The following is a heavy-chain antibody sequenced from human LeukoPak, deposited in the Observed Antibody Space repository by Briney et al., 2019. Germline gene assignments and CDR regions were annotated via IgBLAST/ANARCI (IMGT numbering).Heavy chain of an antibody. Sequence: TGGSLRLSCAASGFTFGSYSMNWVRQAPGKGLEWVSSISSSSSYIYYADSVKGRFTISRDNAKNSLYLQMNSLRAEDTAVYYCAREGDYYGSGSYFNHDAFYIWGQGTMVTVSS. J-gene: IGHJ3*02. CDR3: AREGDYYGSGSYFNHDAFYI. D-gene: IGHD3-10*01. CDR2: ISSSSSYI. V-gene: IGHV3-21*01. CDR1: GFTFGSYS.